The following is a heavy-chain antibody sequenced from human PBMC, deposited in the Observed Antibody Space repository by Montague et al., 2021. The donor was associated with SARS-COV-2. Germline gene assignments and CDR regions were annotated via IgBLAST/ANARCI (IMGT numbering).Heavy chain of an antibody. CDR1: GGSISSYY. V-gene: IGHV4-59*01. D-gene: IGHD2-21*01. CDR3: AGVEGGGGIDD. J-gene: IGHJ4*02. CDR2: IYYSGST. Sequence: SETLSLTCTVSGGSISSYYWSWIRQPPGKGLEWIGYIYYSGSTSYNPSLKSRVTISVDTSKNQFSLKLSSVTAADTAVYYCAGVEGGGGIDDWGQGTLVTVSS.